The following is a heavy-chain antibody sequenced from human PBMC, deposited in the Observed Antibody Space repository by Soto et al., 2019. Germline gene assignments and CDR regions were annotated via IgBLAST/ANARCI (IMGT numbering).Heavy chain of an antibody. CDR1: GFTFSSYS. CDR3: AGPNWNYDGGAFDI. Sequence: GGSLRLSCAASGFTFSSYSMNWVRQAPGKGLEWVSYISSSSTIYYADSVKGRFTISRDNAKNSLYLQMNSLRDEDTAVYYCAGPNWNYDGGAFDIWGQGTMVTVSS. D-gene: IGHD1-7*01. J-gene: IGHJ3*02. CDR2: ISSSSTI. V-gene: IGHV3-48*02.